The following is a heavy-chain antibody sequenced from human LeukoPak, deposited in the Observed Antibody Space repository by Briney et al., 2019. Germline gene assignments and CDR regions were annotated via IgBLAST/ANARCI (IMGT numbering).Heavy chain of an antibody. J-gene: IGHJ4*02. CDR2: ISSGSSYT. CDR1: GFTFSDYY. Sequence: GGSLRLSCAASGFTFSDYYMSWIRQAPGKGLEWLSHISSGSSYTSYADSVKGRFTISRDNAKNSLYLQMNSLRADDTAVYYCARVPNGDLDYWGQGSLVTASS. D-gene: IGHD4-17*01. V-gene: IGHV3-11*06. CDR3: ARVPNGDLDY.